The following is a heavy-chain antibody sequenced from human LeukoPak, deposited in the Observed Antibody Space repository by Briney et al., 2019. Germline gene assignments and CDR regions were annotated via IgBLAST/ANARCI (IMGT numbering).Heavy chain of an antibody. Sequence: GESLKISCKGSGYSFSTYWIGWVRLMPGKGLEWLGIIYPGDSDTRYSPSFQGQVTISADKSTSTAYLQWDSLKASDTAMYYCARHPFNYYFDSSDYSPYYFDYWGQGTLVTVSS. CDR2: IYPGDSDT. V-gene: IGHV5-51*01. J-gene: IGHJ4*02. D-gene: IGHD3-22*01. CDR3: ARHPFNYYFDSSDYSPYYFDY. CDR1: GYSFSTYW.